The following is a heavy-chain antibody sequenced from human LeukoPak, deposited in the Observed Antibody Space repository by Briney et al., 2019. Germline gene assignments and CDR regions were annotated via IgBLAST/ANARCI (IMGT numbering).Heavy chain of an antibody. CDR2: IYYSGST. CDR1: GGSISSYY. CDR3: ASEAAAGTGGFDY. D-gene: IGHD6-13*01. V-gene: IGHV4-59*01. J-gene: IGHJ4*02. Sequence: SETLSLTCTVPGGSISSYYWSWIRQPPGKGLEWIGYIYYSGSTNYNPSLKSRVTISVDTSKNQFSLKLSSVTAADTAVYYCASEAAAGTGGFDYWGQGTLVTVSS.